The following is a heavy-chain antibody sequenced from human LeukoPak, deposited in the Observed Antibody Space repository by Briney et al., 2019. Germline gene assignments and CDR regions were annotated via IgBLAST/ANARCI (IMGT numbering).Heavy chain of an antibody. Sequence: SETLSLTCTVSGGSISSYYWSWIRQPAGKGLEWIGRIYTSGSTNYNPSLKSRVTMSVDTSKNQFSLKLSSVTAADTAVYYCARGGYYYDSSGPDDAFDIWGQGTMVTVSS. D-gene: IGHD3-22*01. CDR2: IYTSGST. V-gene: IGHV4-4*07. CDR1: GGSISSYY. CDR3: ARGGYYYDSSGPDDAFDI. J-gene: IGHJ3*02.